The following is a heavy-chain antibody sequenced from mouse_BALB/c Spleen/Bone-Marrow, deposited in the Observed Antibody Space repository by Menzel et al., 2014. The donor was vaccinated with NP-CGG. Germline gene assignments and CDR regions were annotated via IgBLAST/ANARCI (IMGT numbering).Heavy chain of an antibody. CDR2: IYPGSGST. CDR1: GYTFTSYW. J-gene: IGHJ2*01. CDR3: TSWDY. Sequence: LKQSESELVRPGASVKLSCKASGYTFTSYWMHWVKPRHGQGLEWIGNIYPGSGSTNYDEKFKSKGTLTVDTSSSTAYMHLSSLTSEDSAVYYCTSWDYWGQGTTLTVSS. V-gene: IGHV1S22*01.